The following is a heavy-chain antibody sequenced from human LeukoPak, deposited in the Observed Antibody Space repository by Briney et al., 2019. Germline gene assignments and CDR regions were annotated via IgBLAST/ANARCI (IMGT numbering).Heavy chain of an antibody. Sequence: SETLSLTCTVSGGSISSYYWSWIRQPAGKGLEWIGRIYTSGSTNYNPSLKNRVTMPVDTSKNQFSLKLSSVTAADTAVYYCAREEYQLLPPWFDPWGQGTLVTVSS. CDR3: AREEYQLLPPWFDP. D-gene: IGHD2-2*01. J-gene: IGHJ5*02. CDR1: GGSISSYY. V-gene: IGHV4-4*07. CDR2: IYTSGST.